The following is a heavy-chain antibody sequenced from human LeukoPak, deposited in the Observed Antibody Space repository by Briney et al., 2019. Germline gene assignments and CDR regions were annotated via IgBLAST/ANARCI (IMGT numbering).Heavy chain of an antibody. CDR3: AHTHQLLLFDY. D-gene: IGHD2-2*01. CDR2: IYWDDDK. CDR1: GFSLSTSGVG. V-gene: IGHV2-5*02. Sequence: SGPTLVNPTQTLTLTCTFSGFSLSTSGVGVGWIRQPPGKALEWLALIYWDDDKRYSPSLKSRLTITKDTSKNQVVLTMTNMDPVDTATYYCAHTHQLLLFDYWGQGTLVTVSS. J-gene: IGHJ4*02.